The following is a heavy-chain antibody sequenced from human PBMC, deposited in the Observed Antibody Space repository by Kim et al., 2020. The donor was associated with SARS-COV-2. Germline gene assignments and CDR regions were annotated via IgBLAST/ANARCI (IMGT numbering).Heavy chain of an antibody. J-gene: IGHJ6*02. CDR1: GGSISSSSYY. D-gene: IGHD2-2*01. CDR3: ASLGYCSSTSGRNYYYYYGMDV. CDR2: IYYSGST. Sequence: SETLSLTCTVSGGSISSSSYYWGWIRQPPGKGLEWIGSIYYSGSTYYNPSLKSRVTISVDTSKNQFSLKLSSVTAADTAVYYCASLGYCSSTSGRNYYYYYGMDVWGQGTTVTVSS. V-gene: IGHV4-39*01.